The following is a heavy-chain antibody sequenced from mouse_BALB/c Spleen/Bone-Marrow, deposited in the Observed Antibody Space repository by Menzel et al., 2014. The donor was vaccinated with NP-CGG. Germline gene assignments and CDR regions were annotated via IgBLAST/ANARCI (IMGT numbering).Heavy chain of an antibody. D-gene: IGHD1-1*01. Sequence: EVQGVESGGGLVQPGGSLKLSCVASGFTFSSYGMSWVRQTPDKRLELVATINNNGGSTYYPDSVKGQFTISRDKAKNTLYLQMSSLKSEDTAMYYCARVYGWYFDVWGAGTTVTVSS. CDR2: INNNGGST. CDR1: GFTFSSYG. CDR3: ARVYGWYFDV. V-gene: IGHV5-6-3*01. J-gene: IGHJ1*01.